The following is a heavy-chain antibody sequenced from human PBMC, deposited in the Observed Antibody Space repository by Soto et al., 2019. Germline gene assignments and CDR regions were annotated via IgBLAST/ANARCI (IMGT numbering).Heavy chain of an antibody. V-gene: IGHV4-39*01. CDR1: GGSISGSNYY. CDR3: ARGMAEEQIFYYFDY. Sequence: PSETLSLTCTVSGGSISGSNYYWGWVRQPPGKELEWIASIYYSGSTYYNPPLKSRVAMSVDTSKNQFSLRLSSVTAADTAVYYCARGMAEEQIFYYFDYWGQGALVTVSS. D-gene: IGHD3-9*01. J-gene: IGHJ4*02. CDR2: IYYSGST.